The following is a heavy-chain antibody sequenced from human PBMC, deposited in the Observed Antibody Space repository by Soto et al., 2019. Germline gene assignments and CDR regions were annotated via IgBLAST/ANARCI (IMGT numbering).Heavy chain of an antibody. CDR2: IYPGDSDT. CDR1: GYTFPNYW. V-gene: IGHV5-51*01. CDR3: AASLLYYGGDV. D-gene: IGHD3-10*01. Sequence: GASLQISCKCSGYTFPNYWIGWVRQMPGQGLEWMGIIYPGDSDTKYNPSFQGQVTISADKSITTTYLQWSSLKASDTAIYYCAASLLYYGGDVWGQAT. J-gene: IGHJ6*01.